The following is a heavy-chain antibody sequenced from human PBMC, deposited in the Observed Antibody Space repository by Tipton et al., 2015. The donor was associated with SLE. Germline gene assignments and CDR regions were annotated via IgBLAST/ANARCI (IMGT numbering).Heavy chain of an antibody. CDR1: GYSFTSYW. V-gene: IGHV5-51*01. CDR2: IYPGDSDT. Sequence: QSGAEVKKPGESLKISCKGSGYSFTSYWIGWVRQMPGKGLEWMGIIYPGDSDTRYSPSFQGQVTISADKSTSTAYLQWSSLKASDTAMYYCARHSVDIVAKRAFDIWGQGTMVTVSS. CDR3: ARHSVDIVAKRAFDI. J-gene: IGHJ3*02. D-gene: IGHD5-12*01.